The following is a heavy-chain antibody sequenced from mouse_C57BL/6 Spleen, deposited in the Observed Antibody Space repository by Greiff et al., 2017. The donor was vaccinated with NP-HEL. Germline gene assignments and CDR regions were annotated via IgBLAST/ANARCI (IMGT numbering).Heavy chain of an antibody. Sequence: EVKLVESGGGLVQPGGSMKLSCVASGFTFSNYWMNWVRQSPEKGLEWVAQIRLKSDNYATHYAESVKGRFTISRDDSKSSVYLQMNNLRAEDTGIYYCTAEAIYDYDPFAYWGQGTLVTVSA. CDR3: TAEAIYDYDPFAY. J-gene: IGHJ3*01. D-gene: IGHD2-4*01. V-gene: IGHV6-3*01. CDR1: GFTFSNYW. CDR2: IRLKSDNYAT.